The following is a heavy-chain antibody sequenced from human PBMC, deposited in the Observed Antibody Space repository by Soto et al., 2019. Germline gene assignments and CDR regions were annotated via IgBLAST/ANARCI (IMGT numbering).Heavy chain of an antibody. Sequence: TSETLSLTCTVSGDSISRGDYYWTWIRQSSGKGLEWIGYIYYSGSTSYNPSLKSRVTMSLDTSKNQFSLSLTSVTAADTAVYYCARDQTSGATGHHWFNPWGQGALVTVSS. D-gene: IGHD1-1*01. CDR1: GDSISRGDYY. J-gene: IGHJ5*02. V-gene: IGHV4-30-4*01. CDR2: IYYSGST. CDR3: ARDQTSGATGHHWFNP.